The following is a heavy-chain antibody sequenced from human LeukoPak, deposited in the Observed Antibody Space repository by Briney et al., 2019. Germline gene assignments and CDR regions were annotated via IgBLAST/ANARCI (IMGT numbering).Heavy chain of an antibody. D-gene: IGHD3-16*02. V-gene: IGHV1-2*02. J-gene: IGHJ3*02. CDR2: INPNSGGT. CDR1: GYTFTGYY. Sequence: ASVKVSRKASGYTFTGYYMHWVRQAPGQGLEWMGWINPNSGGTNYAQKFQGRVTMTRDTSISTAYMELSRLRSDDTAVYYCARQIMITFGGVIDAFDIWGQGTMVTVSS. CDR3: ARQIMITFGGVIDAFDI.